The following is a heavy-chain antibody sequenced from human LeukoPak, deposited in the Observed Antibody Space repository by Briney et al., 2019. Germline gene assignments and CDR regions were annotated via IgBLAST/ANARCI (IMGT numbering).Heavy chain of an antibody. J-gene: IGHJ4*02. V-gene: IGHV3-21*01. Sequence: GGSLRLSCAASGFTFSSYSMNWFRQAPGKGLECVSSISSSSSYIHYADSVKGRFTISRDNAKNSLYLQMNSLRAEDTALYYCARVGDGDSFDYWGQGTLVTVSS. CDR1: GFTFSSYS. D-gene: IGHD3-10*01. CDR3: ARVGDGDSFDY. CDR2: ISSSSSYI.